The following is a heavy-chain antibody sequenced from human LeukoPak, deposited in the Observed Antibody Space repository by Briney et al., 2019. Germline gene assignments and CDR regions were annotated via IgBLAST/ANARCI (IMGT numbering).Heavy chain of an antibody. D-gene: IGHD4-17*01. CDR2: ISGTSGST. V-gene: IGHV3-23*01. CDR1: GFTFSSYA. J-gene: IGHJ4*02. CDR3: ARDGYGDGLFDY. Sequence: PGGSLRLSCAASGFTFSSYAMYWVRQAPGKGLEWVSAISGTSGSTDYADSVEGRSTISRDNSRNTLYLQMNSLRAEDTALYYCARDGYGDGLFDYWGQGTLVTVSS.